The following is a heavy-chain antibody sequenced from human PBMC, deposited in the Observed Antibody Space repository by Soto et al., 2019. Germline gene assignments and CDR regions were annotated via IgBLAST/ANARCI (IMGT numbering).Heavy chain of an antibody. CDR3: TRSPPGDGGSYYYYMDV. D-gene: IGHD3-16*01. CDR2: INPNSGGT. V-gene: IGHV1-2*04. Sequence: ASVKVSCKASGYTFTGYYMHWVRQAPGQGLEWMGWINPNSGGTNYAQKFQGWVTMTRDTSISTAYMELSRLRSDETAVYYCTRSPPGDGGSYYYYMDVWGKGTTVTVS. J-gene: IGHJ6*03. CDR1: GYTFTGYY.